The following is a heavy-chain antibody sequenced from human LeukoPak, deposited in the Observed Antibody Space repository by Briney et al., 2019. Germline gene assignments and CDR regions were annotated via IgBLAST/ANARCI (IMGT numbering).Heavy chain of an antibody. CDR1: GFTFSDYY. V-gene: IGHV3-11*01. D-gene: IGHD3-16*01. CDR2: ISSSGSTI. Sequence: GGSLRLSCAASGFTFSDYYMSWIRQAPGKGLEWVSYISSSGSTIYYADSVKGRFTISRDNAKNSLYLQMNSLRAEDTAVYYCARDPGGVNIPRYYFYMDVWGKGTTVTISS. CDR3: ARDPGGVNIPRYYFYMDV. J-gene: IGHJ6*03.